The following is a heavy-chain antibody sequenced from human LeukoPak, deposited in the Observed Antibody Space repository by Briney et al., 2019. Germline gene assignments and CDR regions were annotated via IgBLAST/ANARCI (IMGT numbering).Heavy chain of an antibody. J-gene: IGHJ5*02. V-gene: IGHV4-39*01. CDR3: ARYASGSYYWFDP. CDR1: GGSISSTSYH. Sequence: PSETLSHTCVVPGGSISSTSYHWACIRQPPGKGLEWIATVYYTGSAYYNPSLKSRVTISVDTSKSQFSLKLTSVTTADTALYYCARYASGSYYWFDPWGQGTLVTVSS. CDR2: VYYTGSA. D-gene: IGHD3-10*01.